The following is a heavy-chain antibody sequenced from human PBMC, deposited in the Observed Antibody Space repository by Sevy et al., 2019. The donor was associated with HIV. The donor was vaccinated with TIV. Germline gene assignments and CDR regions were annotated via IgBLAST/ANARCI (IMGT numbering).Heavy chain of an antibody. V-gene: IGHV3-43D*03. CDR1: GFTFHDYA. CDR3: AKDLGSSSWNYNGMDV. CDR2: VSWSCGST. D-gene: IGHD6-6*01. Sequence: GGSLRLSCAASGFTFHDYAMHWVRQPPGKGLEWVSLVSWSCGSTYYADAVKGRFPISRANSKNTLYLQMNSLIAEDTALYYCAKDLGSSSWNYNGMDVWGQGTTVTVSS. J-gene: IGHJ6*02.